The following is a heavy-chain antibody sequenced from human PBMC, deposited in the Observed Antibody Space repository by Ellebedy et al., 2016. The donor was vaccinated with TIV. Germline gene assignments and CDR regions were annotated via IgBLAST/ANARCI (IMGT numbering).Heavy chain of an antibody. V-gene: IGHV4-61*01. CDR2: IYYTENT. CDR1: GGSVSTESYY. J-gene: IGHJ4*02. D-gene: IGHD1-1*01. CDR3: ARVLRAGRDGDFFDA. Sequence: MPGGSLRLSCTVSGGSVSTESYYWSWIRQPPGKGLEWIGYIYYTENTHYNPSLKSQLTISMDTSKNQFSLNLSSVTAADTAVYYCARVLRAGRDGDFFDAWGQGTLVTVSS.